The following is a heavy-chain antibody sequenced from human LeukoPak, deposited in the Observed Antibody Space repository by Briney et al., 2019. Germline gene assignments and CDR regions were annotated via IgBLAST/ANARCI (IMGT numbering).Heavy chain of an antibody. J-gene: IGHJ4*02. CDR2: ISYDGSNK. Sequence: GGSLRLSCAASGFTFSSYAMQWVRQAPGKGLEGVAVISYDGSNKYYADSVKRRFTISRDNSKNTLYQQINSLRAEDTAVYYCARTFSSGWYSPTDYWGQGTLVTVSS. V-gene: IGHV3-30-3*01. CDR3: ARTFSSGWYSPTDY. CDR1: GFTFSSYA. D-gene: IGHD6-19*01.